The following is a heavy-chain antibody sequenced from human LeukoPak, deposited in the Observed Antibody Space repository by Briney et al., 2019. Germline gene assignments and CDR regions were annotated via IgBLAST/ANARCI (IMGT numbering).Heavy chain of an antibody. CDR3: ASSTSGYDFDY. V-gene: IGHV3-30*04. D-gene: IGHD5-12*01. CDR2: ISYDGSNK. J-gene: IGHJ4*02. Sequence: PGGSLRLSCAASGFTFSSYAMHWVRQAPGKGLEWVAVISYDGSNKYYADSVKGRFTISRDNSKNTLYLQMNSLRAEDTAVYYCASSTSGYDFDYWGQGTLVTVSS. CDR1: GFTFSSYA.